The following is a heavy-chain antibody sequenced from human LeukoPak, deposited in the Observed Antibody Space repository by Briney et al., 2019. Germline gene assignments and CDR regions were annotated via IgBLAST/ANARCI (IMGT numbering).Heavy chain of an antibody. D-gene: IGHD4-11*01. CDR3: ARGLVPGFLDY. Sequence: GGSLRLSCAASGFTFSSSWMYWVRQAPGEGLVWVSRINSDESITTYADSVKGRFTISRDNAKNTLYLQMNSLRAEDTAVYYCARGLVPGFLDYWGQGTPVTVSS. V-gene: IGHV3-74*01. J-gene: IGHJ4*02. CDR1: GFTFSSSW. CDR2: INSDESIT.